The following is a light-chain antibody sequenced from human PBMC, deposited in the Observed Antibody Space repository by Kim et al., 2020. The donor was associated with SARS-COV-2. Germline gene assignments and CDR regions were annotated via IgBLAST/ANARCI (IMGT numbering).Light chain of an antibody. J-gene: IGKJ4*01. CDR3: QQHHRFPLT. Sequence: ILLTQSPSSLSASVGDTVTITCRASQGINSNLAWYQQRPGKAPNLLIYSAFTLHSGVPSRFSGSGSGTDFTLTITSLQPEDFATYHWQQHHRFPLTFGGGTKVDIK. V-gene: IGKV1-9*01. CDR2: SAF. CDR1: QGINSN.